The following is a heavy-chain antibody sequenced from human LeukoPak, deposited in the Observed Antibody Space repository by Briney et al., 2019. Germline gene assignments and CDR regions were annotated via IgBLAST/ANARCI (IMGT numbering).Heavy chain of an antibody. CDR1: GGSISSYY. CDR3: AREGVPGTTAMVINY. J-gene: IGHJ4*02. Sequence: SETLSLTCNLSGGSISSYYRSWIRQPAGKGLEWIWRIYTSGSTNYNPSLKGRVTMSVDTSKNQFSLKLSSVTAADTAVYYCAREGVPGTTAMVINYWGQGTLVTVSS. CDR2: IYTSGST. D-gene: IGHD5-18*01. V-gene: IGHV4-4*07.